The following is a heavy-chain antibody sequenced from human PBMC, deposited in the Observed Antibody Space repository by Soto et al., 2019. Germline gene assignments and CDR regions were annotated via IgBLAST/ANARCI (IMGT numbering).Heavy chain of an antibody. J-gene: IGHJ4*02. CDR2: ISSSSTNT. CDR1: GFTFSSYT. V-gene: IGHV3-21*02. CDR3: ARGPLYYFDY. Sequence: EVQLVESGGGLVKPGGSLRLSCEDSGFTFSSYTMNWVRRAPGKGLEWVSSISSSSTNTHYADSVRGRFTISRDNAKRSLYLQMNSLRAEDTAVYYCARGPLYYFDYWGQGTLVTVSS.